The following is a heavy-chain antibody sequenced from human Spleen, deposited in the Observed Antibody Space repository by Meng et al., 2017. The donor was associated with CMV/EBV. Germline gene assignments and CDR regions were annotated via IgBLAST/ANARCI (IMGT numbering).Heavy chain of an antibody. CDR2: INSDGSST. J-gene: IGHJ4*02. D-gene: IGHD5-18*01. CDR1: GFYFSSYW. V-gene: IGHV3-74*01. Sequence: LGRSCAASGFYFSSYWMHWVRQAPGEGLVWVSRINSDGSSTSYADSVKGRFTISRDNAKNTLYLQMNSLGAEDTAVYYCARDRIPRGYWGQGTLVTVSS. CDR3: ARDRIPRGY.